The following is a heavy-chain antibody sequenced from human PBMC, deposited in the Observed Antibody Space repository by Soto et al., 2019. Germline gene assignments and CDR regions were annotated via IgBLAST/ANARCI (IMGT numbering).Heavy chain of an antibody. CDR3: ASSGWRTGTTMLSYYGMDV. J-gene: IGHJ6*02. CDR2: ISSSGSTI. CDR1: GFTFSDYY. Sequence: PGGSLRLSCAASGFTFSDYYMSWIRQAPGKGLEWVSYISSSGSTIYYADSVKGRFTISRDNAKNSLYLQMNSLRAEDTAVYYCASSGWRTGTTMLSYYGMDVWGQGTTVTVSS. D-gene: IGHD1-7*01. V-gene: IGHV3-11*01.